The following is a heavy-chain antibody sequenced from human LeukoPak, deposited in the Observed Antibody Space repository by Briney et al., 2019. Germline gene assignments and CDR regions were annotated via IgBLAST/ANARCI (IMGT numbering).Heavy chain of an antibody. J-gene: IGHJ4*02. CDR2: ISGSGGST. CDR1: GFTISNNY. V-gene: IGHV3-23*01. CDR3: AKDLSSSSPPFDY. D-gene: IGHD6-6*01. Sequence: GGSLRLSCAASGFTISNNYIRWLRQAPGKGLEWVSAISGSGGSTYYADSVKGRFTISRDNSKNTLYLQMNSLRAEDTAVYYCAKDLSSSSPPFDYWGQGTLVTVSS.